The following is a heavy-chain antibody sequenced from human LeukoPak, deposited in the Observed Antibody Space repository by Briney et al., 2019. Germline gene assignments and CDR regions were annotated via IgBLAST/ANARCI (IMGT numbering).Heavy chain of an antibody. CDR1: GFTFSNYA. D-gene: IGHD6-13*01. CDR3: AISPYSSSFQYFDY. Sequence: PGGSLRLSCGASGFTFSNYAMTWVRQTPRKGLEWVSIVTGSGISTYYVDSVKARFTISRYNSKNTLYLQMSSLRAEDTAVYYCAISPYSSSFQYFDYWGQGTLVTVSS. CDR2: VTGSGIST. V-gene: IGHV3-23*01. J-gene: IGHJ4*02.